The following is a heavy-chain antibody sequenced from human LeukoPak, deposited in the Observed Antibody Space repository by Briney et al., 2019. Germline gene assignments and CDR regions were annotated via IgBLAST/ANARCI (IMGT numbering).Heavy chain of an antibody. J-gene: IGHJ3*02. Sequence: GRSLRLSCAASGLTFSSYGMHWVRQAPGKGLEWVAVIWYDGSNKYYADSVKGRFTISRDNSKNTLYLQMNSLRAEDTAVYYCARGNGDPPHDAFDIWGQGTMVTVSS. CDR1: GLTFSSYG. D-gene: IGHD4-17*01. CDR3: ARGNGDPPHDAFDI. CDR2: IWYDGSNK. V-gene: IGHV3-33*01.